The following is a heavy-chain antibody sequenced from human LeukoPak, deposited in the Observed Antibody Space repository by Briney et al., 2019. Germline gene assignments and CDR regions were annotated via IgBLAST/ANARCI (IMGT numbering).Heavy chain of an antibody. CDR2: IWYDGSDK. CDR3: ASGSGWYLSSDY. Sequence: PGRSLRLSCAASGFTFSSYGMHWVRQAPGKGLEWVAVIWYDGSDKYHADSVKGRFTISRDNSKNMLYLQMNSLRAEDTAVYYCASGSGWYLSSDYWGQGTLVTVSS. CDR1: GFTFSSYG. J-gene: IGHJ4*02. V-gene: IGHV3-33*01. D-gene: IGHD6-19*01.